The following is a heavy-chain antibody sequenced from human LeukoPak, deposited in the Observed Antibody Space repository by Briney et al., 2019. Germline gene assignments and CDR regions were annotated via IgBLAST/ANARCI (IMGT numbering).Heavy chain of an antibody. Sequence: GGSLRLSCAASGFTFSSYGIHWVRQAPGKGLEWVAFIRYDGSNKYYADSVKGRFTISRDNSKNTLYLQTNSLRAEDTAVYYCARRAGGYSHPYDYWGQGILVTVSS. CDR1: GFTFSSYG. CDR3: ARRAGGYSHPYDY. V-gene: IGHV3-30*02. J-gene: IGHJ4*02. D-gene: IGHD4-23*01. CDR2: IRYDGSNK.